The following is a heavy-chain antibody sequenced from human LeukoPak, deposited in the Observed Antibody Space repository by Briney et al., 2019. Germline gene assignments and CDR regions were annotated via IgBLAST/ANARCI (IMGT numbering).Heavy chain of an antibody. V-gene: IGHV3-7*01. CDR3: ARHRSRGSQDDAFDI. CDR2: IKQDGSEK. Sequence: GGSLRLSCAASGFTFSSYWMSWVRQAPGKGLEWVANIKQDGSEKYYVDSVKGRFTISRDNAKNSLYLQMNSLRAEDTAVYYCARHRSRGSQDDAFDIWGQGTMVTVSS. CDR1: GFTFSSYW. J-gene: IGHJ3*02. D-gene: IGHD2-15*01.